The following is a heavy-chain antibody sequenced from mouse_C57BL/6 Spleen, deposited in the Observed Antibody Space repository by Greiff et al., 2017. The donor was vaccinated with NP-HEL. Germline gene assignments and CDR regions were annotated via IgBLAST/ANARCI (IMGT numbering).Heavy chain of an antibody. CDR2: ISSGGSYT. CDR1: GFTFSSYG. V-gene: IGHV5-6*02. CDR3: ARGSRRGDY. J-gene: IGHJ2*01. Sequence: DVKLVESGGDLVKPGGSLKLSCAASGFTFSSYGMSWVRQTPDKRLEWVATISSGGSYTYYPDSVKGRFTISRDNAKNTLYLQMSSLKSEDTAMYYCARGSRRGDYWGQGTTLTVSS.